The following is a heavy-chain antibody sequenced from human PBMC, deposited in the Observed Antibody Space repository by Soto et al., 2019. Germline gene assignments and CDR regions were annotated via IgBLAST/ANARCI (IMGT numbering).Heavy chain of an antibody. CDR1: GFTFSTCA. CDR2: MWYDGSEQ. CDR3: ARGPVVASPYYYAMDV. D-gene: IGHD2-15*01. J-gene: IGHJ6*02. Sequence: GGSLILSCVASGFTFSTCAMHWVRQAPGKGLEWVAVMWYDGSEQYYTDSVRGRFTISRDNSKNTLDLQMRSLRAEDTAIYYCARGPVVASPYYYAMDVWGRGTTVTVSS. V-gene: IGHV3-33*01.